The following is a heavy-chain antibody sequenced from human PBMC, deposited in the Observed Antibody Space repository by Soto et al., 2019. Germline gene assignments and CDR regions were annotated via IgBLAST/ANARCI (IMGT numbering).Heavy chain of an antibody. CDR1: GFTVSSKY. D-gene: IGHD3-3*01. CDR2: IQSGGPT. CDR3: ANGVTYYDFWSGYWDYYYGMDV. Sequence: HPGGSLRLSCAASGFTVSSKYMSWVRQAPGKGLEWVSLIQSGGPTYYADPVKGRFTISRDNSKNTLYLQMNSLRAEDTAVYYCANGVTYYDFWSGYWDYYYGMDVWGQGTTVTVSS. J-gene: IGHJ6*02. V-gene: IGHV3-53*01.